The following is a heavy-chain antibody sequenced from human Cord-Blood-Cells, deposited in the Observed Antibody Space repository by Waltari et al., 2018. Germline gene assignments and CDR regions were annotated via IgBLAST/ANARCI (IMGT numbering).Heavy chain of an antibody. D-gene: IGHD3-10*01. V-gene: IGHV3-30-3*01. CDR3: ARGRGAFDI. Sequence: QVQLVVFRWSEVHPGRSLRLPCAAPGLTFSHCALHRVRQAPGKGREWVAVRSYDGSNKYYADSVKGRFTISRDNSKNTLYLQMNSLRAEDTAVYYCARGRGAFDIWGQGTMVTVSS. CDR1: GLTFSHCA. CDR2: RSYDGSNK. J-gene: IGHJ3*02.